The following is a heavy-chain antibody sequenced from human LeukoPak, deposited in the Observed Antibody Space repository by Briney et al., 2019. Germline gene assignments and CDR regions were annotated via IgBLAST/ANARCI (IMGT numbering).Heavy chain of an antibody. CDR1: GGSISSSNYY. J-gene: IGHJ5*02. CDR2: IYYSGST. D-gene: IGHD2-21*01. CDR3: ARHTRRVNWFDP. Sequence: PSETLSLTCTVSGGSISSSNYYWGWIRQPPGKGLEWIGSIYYSGSTYYNPSLKSRVTISVDTSKKQFSLKLTSVTAADTAVYYCARHTRRVNWFDPWGQGTLVTVSS. V-gene: IGHV4-39*01.